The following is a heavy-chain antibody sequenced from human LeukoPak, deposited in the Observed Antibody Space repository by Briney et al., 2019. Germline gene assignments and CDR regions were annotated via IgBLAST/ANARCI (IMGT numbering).Heavy chain of an antibody. J-gene: IGHJ4*02. V-gene: IGHV3-53*01. Sequence: PGGSLRLSCAASGFTVSSNYMSWVRQAPGKGLEWVSVIYSGGSTYYADSVKGRFTISRDDSKNSLYLQMNSLKCEDAAVYYCAREWDSGSYYLGYFDYWGQGTLVTVSS. D-gene: IGHD1-26*01. CDR3: AREWDSGSYYLGYFDY. CDR1: GFTVSSNY. CDR2: IYSGGST.